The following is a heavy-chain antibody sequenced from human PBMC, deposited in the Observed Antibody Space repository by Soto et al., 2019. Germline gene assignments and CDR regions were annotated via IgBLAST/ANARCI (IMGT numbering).Heavy chain of an antibody. Sequence: EVQLVESGGGLVKPGGSLRLSCAASGFTFSSYSMNWVRQAPGKGLEWVSSISSSSSYIYYADTVKGRFTTPRDNAKNSLYLQMNSLRAEDTAVYYCARDGYGDYPYYFDYWGQGTLVTVSS. CDR1: GFTFSSYS. V-gene: IGHV3-21*01. CDR2: ISSSSSYI. D-gene: IGHD4-17*01. CDR3: ARDGYGDYPYYFDY. J-gene: IGHJ4*02.